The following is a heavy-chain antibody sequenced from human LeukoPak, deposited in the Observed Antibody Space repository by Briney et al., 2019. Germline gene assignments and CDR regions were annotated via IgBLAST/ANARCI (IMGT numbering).Heavy chain of an antibody. Sequence: GASVKVSCKASGGTFSSYAISWVRQAPGQGLEWMGRIIPILGMANYAQKFQGRVTITADKSTSTAYMELSSLRSEDTAVYYCARHIAVAGSGIDYWGQGTLVTVSS. CDR3: ARHIAVAGSGIDY. J-gene: IGHJ4*02. V-gene: IGHV1-69*04. CDR1: GGTFSSYA. CDR2: IIPILGMA. D-gene: IGHD6-19*01.